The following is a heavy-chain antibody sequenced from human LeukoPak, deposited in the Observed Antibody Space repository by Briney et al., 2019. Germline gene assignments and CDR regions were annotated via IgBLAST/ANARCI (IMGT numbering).Heavy chain of an antibody. Sequence: ASVKVSCKASGYTFTGYYMHWVRQAPGQGLEWMGWINPNSGGTNYAQKFQGWVTMTRDTSISTAYMELSRLRSDDTAVYYCASPYCSGGSCPPYYYYGMDVWGQGTTVTVSS. CDR1: GYTFTGYY. CDR2: INPNSGGT. D-gene: IGHD2-15*01. J-gene: IGHJ6*02. V-gene: IGHV1-2*04. CDR3: ASPYCSGGSCPPYYYYGMDV.